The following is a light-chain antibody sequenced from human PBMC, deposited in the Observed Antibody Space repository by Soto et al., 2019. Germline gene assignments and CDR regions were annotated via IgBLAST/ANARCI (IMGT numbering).Light chain of an antibody. Sequence: DIQMTQSPSSLSASVGDRVTITCRASQDISNSLAWYQQKPGEVPKVLIYATSILQSGVPARFSSSGSGTDFTLTISSLQPEDVATYYCQNYNSAPLTFGGGTKVEI. CDR1: QDISNS. J-gene: IGKJ4*01. CDR2: ATS. V-gene: IGKV1-27*01. CDR3: QNYNSAPLT.